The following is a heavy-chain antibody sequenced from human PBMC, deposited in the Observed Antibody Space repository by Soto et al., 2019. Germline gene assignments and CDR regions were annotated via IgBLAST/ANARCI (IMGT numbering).Heavy chain of an antibody. CDR3: AITIFGVALFWSTGYYYYGMYV. V-gene: IGHV5-10-1*01. Sequence: GESLKISCKGSGYSFTSYWISWVRQMPGKGLEWMGRIDPSDSYTNYSPSFQGHVTISADKSISTAYLQWSSLKASDTAMYYCAITIFGVALFWSTGYYYYGMYVWAQGTTVTVS. CDR1: GYSFTSYW. CDR2: IDPSDSYT. J-gene: IGHJ6*02. D-gene: IGHD3-3*01.